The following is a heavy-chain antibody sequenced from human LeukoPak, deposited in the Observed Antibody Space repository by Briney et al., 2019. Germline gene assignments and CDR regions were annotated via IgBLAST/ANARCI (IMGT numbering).Heavy chain of an antibody. CDR2: ISDDGSRQ. CDR1: GFTFSNYA. D-gene: IGHD6-13*01. Sequence: GGSLRLSCAATGFTFSNYAIHWGRQAPGKGLEWVAFISDDGSRQHYADSVKGRFTISRDNSKNTLNLQMNSLRAEDTAVYYCAKRVHTSSWYAAFDHWGQGTLVTVSS. J-gene: IGHJ4*02. V-gene: IGHV3-30-3*01. CDR3: AKRVHTSSWYAAFDH.